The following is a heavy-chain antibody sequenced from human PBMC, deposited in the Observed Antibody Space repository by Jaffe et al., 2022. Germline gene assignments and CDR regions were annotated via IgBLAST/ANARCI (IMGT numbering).Heavy chain of an antibody. J-gene: IGHJ5*02. Sequence: EVQLLESGGGLVQPGGSLRLSCAASGFTFSNYAMSWVRQAPGKGLEWVSGTRANGGTTYYADSVKGRFTISRDNSKNTLYLQMNSLRAEDTAVYYCAKGGYCSGTSCLINWFDPWGQGTLVTVSS. CDR2: TRANGGTT. CDR3: AKGGYCSGTSCLINWFDP. V-gene: IGHV3-23*01. D-gene: IGHD2-2*01. CDR1: GFTFSNYA.